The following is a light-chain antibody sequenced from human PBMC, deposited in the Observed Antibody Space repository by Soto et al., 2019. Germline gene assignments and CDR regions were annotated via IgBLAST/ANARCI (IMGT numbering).Light chain of an antibody. V-gene: IGKV3-11*01. CDR2: DAS. J-gene: IGKJ1*01. Sequence: EIVLTQSPATLSLSPGERATLSCRAGQSVNSYLAWYQQKPGQAPRLLIYDASNRATGIPARFSGSGSGTDFPLTTTSLEPEDFAVYYCKQRSNWPWTFGQGPKVKSN. CDR1: QSVNSY. CDR3: KQRSNWPWT.